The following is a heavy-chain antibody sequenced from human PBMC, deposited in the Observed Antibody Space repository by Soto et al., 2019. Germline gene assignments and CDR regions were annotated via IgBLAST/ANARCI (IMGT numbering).Heavy chain of an antibody. CDR1: GGSIGTYY. J-gene: IGHJ4*02. D-gene: IGHD2-8*02. Sequence: ETLSLTCTVSGGSIGTYYWNWIRQPPGTGLEWIGEINHSGSTNYNPSLKGRVTISVDTSKNQFSLKLTSVTAADTAVYYCARDKITGLFDYWGQGTLVTVSS. V-gene: IGHV4-34*01. CDR2: INHSGST. CDR3: ARDKITGLFDY.